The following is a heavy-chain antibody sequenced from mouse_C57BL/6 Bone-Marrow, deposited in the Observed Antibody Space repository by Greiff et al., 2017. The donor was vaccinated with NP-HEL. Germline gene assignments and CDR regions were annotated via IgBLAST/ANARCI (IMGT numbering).Heavy chain of an antibody. Sequence: QVQLQQPGAELVKPGASVKMSCKASGYTFTSYWITWVKQRPGQGLEWIGDIYPGSGSTNYNEKFKSKATLTVDTSSSTAYMQLSSLTSEDSAVYYCARKRESYYSNYAWFAYWGQGTLVTVSA. CDR3: ARKRESYYSNYAWFAY. J-gene: IGHJ3*01. CDR1: GYTFTSYW. CDR2: IYPGSGST. V-gene: IGHV1-55*01. D-gene: IGHD2-5*01.